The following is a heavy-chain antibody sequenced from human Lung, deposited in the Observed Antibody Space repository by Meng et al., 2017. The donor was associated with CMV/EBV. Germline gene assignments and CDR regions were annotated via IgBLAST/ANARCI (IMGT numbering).Heavy chain of an antibody. CDR3: ARASYGSGSPLGESWFDP. V-gene: IGHV4-31*03. Sequence: QGSGPRVVKPSPDPALSCTLSGCSLSSGGYYWSWIRQHPGKGLEWIGYILSSGSTYYNPSLRSRLTIPVDTSKNQFSLKLSSVTASDTAVYYCARASYGSGSPLGESWFDPWGQGTLVTVSS. D-gene: IGHD3-10*01. CDR1: GCSLSSGGYY. J-gene: IGHJ5*02. CDR2: ILSSGST.